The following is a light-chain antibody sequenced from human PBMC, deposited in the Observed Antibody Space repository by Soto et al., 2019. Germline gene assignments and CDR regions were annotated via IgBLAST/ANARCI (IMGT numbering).Light chain of an antibody. Sequence: QPVLTQSPSASASLGASVKLTCTLSSGHSNYAIAWHQLQPEKGPRYLMKLNSDGSHIKGDGIPDRFSGSSSGAERYLTISSLQSEDEADYYCQTWGTGIQVFGGGTKLTVI. V-gene: IGLV4-69*01. J-gene: IGLJ2*01. CDR1: SGHSNYA. CDR3: QTWGTGIQV. CDR2: LNSDGSH.